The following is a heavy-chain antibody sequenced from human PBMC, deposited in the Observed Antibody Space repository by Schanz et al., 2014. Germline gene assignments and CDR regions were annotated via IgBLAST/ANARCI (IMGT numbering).Heavy chain of an antibody. CDR1: GFNFNDYG. CDR2: IRHDGSAI. CDR3: ARGPSQGYSYGHNIGANYYGMDV. V-gene: IGHV3-30*02. D-gene: IGHD5-18*01. Sequence: EQVVESGGGVVQPGESLRLSCTASGFNFNDYGMHWVRQAPGKGLQWVAFIRHDGSAIYYVDSVKGRFTISRDNAKNSLFLQMNSMSAEDTAVYYCARGPSQGYSYGHNIGANYYGMDVWGQGTTVTVSS. J-gene: IGHJ6*02.